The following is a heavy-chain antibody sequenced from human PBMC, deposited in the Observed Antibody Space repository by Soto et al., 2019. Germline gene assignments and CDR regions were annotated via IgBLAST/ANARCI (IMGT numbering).Heavy chain of an antibody. CDR2: ISAYNGNT. V-gene: IGHV1-18*01. Sequence: GASVKVSCKASCYTFTSYGISWVRQAPGQGLEWMGWISAYNGNTNYAQKLQGRVTMTTDTSTSTAYMELRSLRSDDTAVCYCAREDIVVVPAASRNYYYYGMDVWGQGTTVTVSS. CDR3: AREDIVVVPAASRNYYYYGMDV. J-gene: IGHJ6*02. D-gene: IGHD2-2*01. CDR1: CYTFTSYG.